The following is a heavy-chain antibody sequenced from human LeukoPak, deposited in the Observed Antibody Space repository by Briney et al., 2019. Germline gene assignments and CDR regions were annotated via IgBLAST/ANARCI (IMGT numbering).Heavy chain of an antibody. CDR3: ARDGLRRPPTPYCGGDCPLDY. D-gene: IGHD2-21*02. V-gene: IGHV3-30*02. J-gene: IGHJ4*02. Sequence: GGSLRLSCVASGFTFSYNGMHWVRQAPGKGLEWVAFIRYDGSNKYYADSVKDRFTISRDNAKNSLYLQMNSLRVEDTAMYYCARDGLRRPPTPYCGGDCPLDYWGQGTLVSVSS. CDR1: GFTFSYNG. CDR2: IRYDGSNK.